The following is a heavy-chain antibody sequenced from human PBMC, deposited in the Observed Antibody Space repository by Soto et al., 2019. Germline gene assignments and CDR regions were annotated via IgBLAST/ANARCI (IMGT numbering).Heavy chain of an antibody. J-gene: IGHJ4*02. Sequence: EVQLVESGGGLVKPGGSLRLSCAASGFIFSTYTMNWVRQAPGKGLEWVSCVTSDGYIYYADSVKGRFTISRDNAKKSLYLQMNSLRAEDTAVYYCARDPIHCTTTNCYVDYWGQGTLVTVPS. CDR2: VTSDGYI. CDR3: ARDPIHCTTTNCYVDY. D-gene: IGHD2-2*01. CDR1: GFIFSTYT. V-gene: IGHV3-21*01.